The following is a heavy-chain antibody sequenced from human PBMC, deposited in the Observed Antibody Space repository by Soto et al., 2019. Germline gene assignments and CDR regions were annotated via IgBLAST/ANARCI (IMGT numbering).Heavy chain of an antibody. CDR3: AKGHYYYDSSGYFDDAFDI. J-gene: IGHJ3*02. CDR1: GFTFSSYA. CDR2: ISGSGGST. Sequence: GGSLRLSCAASGFTFSSYAMSWVRQAPGKGLEWVSAISGSGGSTYYADSVKGRFTISRDNSKNTLYLQMNSLRAEDTAVYYCAKGHYYYDSSGYFDDAFDIWGQGTMVTVSS. V-gene: IGHV3-23*01. D-gene: IGHD3-22*01.